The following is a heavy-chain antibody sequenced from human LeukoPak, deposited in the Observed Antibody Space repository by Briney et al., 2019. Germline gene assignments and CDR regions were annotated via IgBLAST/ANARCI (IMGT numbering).Heavy chain of an antibody. D-gene: IGHD5-18*01. Sequence: PSETLSLTCTVPGGSISSYYWSWIRQPPGEGLEWIGRIYTSVSTNYNPSLKSRVTISVDKSKNQFSLKLSSVTAADTAVYYCASGGYSYGYLFDYWGQGTLVTVSS. CDR3: ASGGYSYGYLFDY. V-gene: IGHV4-4*07. CDR2: IYTSVST. CDR1: GGSISSYY. J-gene: IGHJ4*02.